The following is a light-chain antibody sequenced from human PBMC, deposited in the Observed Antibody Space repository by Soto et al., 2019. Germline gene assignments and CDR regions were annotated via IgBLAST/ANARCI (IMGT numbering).Light chain of an antibody. CDR3: QQRSNWPPLT. CDR2: DAS. Sequence: EFVLTQSPATLSLSPGERATLSCRASQSVSSYLAWYQQKPGQAPRLLIYDASNRATGIPARFSGSGSGTDFTLTISSLEPEDFAVYYCQQRSNWPPLTFGGGNKVEIK. V-gene: IGKV3-11*01. CDR1: QSVSSY. J-gene: IGKJ4*01.